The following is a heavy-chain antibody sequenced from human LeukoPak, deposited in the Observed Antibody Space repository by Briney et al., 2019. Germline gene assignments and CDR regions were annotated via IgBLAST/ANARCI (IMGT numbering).Heavy chain of an antibody. CDR2: ISSSGSTI. Sequence: PGGSLRLSCAASGFTFSDYYMSWIRQAPGKGLEWVSYISSSGSTIYYADSVKGRFTISRDNAKNSVYLQMNSLRAEDTAVYYCARASRCGGDCSSTLAEYFQYWGQGTLVTVSS. CDR3: ARASRCGGDCSSTLAEYFQY. V-gene: IGHV3-11*01. CDR1: GFTFSDYY. D-gene: IGHD2-21*02. J-gene: IGHJ1*01.